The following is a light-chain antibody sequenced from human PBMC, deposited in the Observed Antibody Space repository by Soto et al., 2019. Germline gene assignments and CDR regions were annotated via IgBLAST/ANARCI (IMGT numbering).Light chain of an antibody. CDR3: QQYHNWPPQYT. Sequence: EIVMTQSPASLSVSPGDGATLSCRASQSVASNVAWYQQKPGQGPRLLIHGASTRAVGVPARFSGSGSGTDFTFTISMLQSEDFAFYYCQQYHNWPPQYTFGQGTKLQIK. CDR2: GAS. V-gene: IGKV3-15*01. J-gene: IGKJ2*01. CDR1: QSVASN.